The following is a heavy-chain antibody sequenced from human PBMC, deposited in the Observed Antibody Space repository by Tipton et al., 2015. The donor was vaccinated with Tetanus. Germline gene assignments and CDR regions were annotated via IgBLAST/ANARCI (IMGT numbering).Heavy chain of an antibody. CDR1: GFTVSSNF. V-gene: IGHV3-53*01. J-gene: IGHJ4*02. Sequence: SLRLSCAASGFTVSSNFMTWVRQAPGEGLEWVSIIYSGGTTYYADSVKGRFTISRDNSRNTLYLQMSSLRAEDPAVYYCAKTISNDYVAAWGQGTLVTVSS. CDR2: IYSGGTT. D-gene: IGHD4-17*01. CDR3: AKTISNDYVAA.